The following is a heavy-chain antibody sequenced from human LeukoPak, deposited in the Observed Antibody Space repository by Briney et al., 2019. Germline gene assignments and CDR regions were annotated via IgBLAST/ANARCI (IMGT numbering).Heavy chain of an antibody. V-gene: IGHV3-23*01. CDR1: GFTFSSYA. Sequence: PGGSLRLSCAASGFTFSSYAMTWVRQAPGKGLEWVSAISGSGDSTYYADSVKGRFTISRDNLKNTVYLQMSSLRAEDTAVYYCAKRIWSGFWSGYYIDFWGQGSLVTVSS. J-gene: IGHJ4*02. D-gene: IGHD3-3*01. CDR2: ISGSGDST. CDR3: AKRIWSGFWSGYYIDF.